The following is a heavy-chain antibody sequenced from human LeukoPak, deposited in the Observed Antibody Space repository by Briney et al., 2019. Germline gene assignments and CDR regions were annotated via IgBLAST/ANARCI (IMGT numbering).Heavy chain of an antibody. Sequence: SETLSLTCTVSGYSISSGYYWGWIRQPPGKGLEWIGSIYRSGSTYYNPSLKSRVTISVDTSKNQFSLKLSSVTAADTAVYYCARVRWGIYYYMDVWGKGTTVTVSS. CDR2: IYRSGST. J-gene: IGHJ6*03. CDR3: ARVRWGIYYYMDV. CDR1: GYSISSGYY. D-gene: IGHD2-8*02. V-gene: IGHV4-38-2*02.